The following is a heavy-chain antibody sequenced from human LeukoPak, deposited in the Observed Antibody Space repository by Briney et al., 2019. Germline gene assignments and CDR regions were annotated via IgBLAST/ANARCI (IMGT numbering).Heavy chain of an antibody. Sequence: GGSLRLSCAASGFTFSSYWMSWVRQAPGKGLEWVANINQDGSEKYYVDSVKGRFTISRDNVKNSLYLQMNSLRAEDTAVYYCARVRIVAGTDYWGQGTLVTVSS. CDR2: INQDGSEK. J-gene: IGHJ4*02. V-gene: IGHV3-7*01. CDR3: ARVRIVAGTDY. CDR1: GFTFSSYW. D-gene: IGHD6-19*01.